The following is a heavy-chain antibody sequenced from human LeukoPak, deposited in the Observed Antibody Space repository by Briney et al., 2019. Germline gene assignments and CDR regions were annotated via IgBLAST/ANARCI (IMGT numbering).Heavy chain of an antibody. CDR3: ARDLPLSYDSSGYYGFDY. D-gene: IGHD3-22*01. CDR1: GYTFTSYG. J-gene: IGHJ4*02. Sequence: ASVKVSCKASGYTFTSYGISWVRQAPGQGLEWMGWISAYNGNTNYAQKLQGRVTMTTDTSTSTAYMELRSLRSDDTAVYYCARDLPLSYDSSGYYGFDYWGQGTLVTVSS. CDR2: ISAYNGNT. V-gene: IGHV1-18*01.